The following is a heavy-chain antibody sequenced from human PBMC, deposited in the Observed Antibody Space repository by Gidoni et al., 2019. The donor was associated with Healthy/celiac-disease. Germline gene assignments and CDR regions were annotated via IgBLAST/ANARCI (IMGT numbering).Heavy chain of an antibody. J-gene: IGHJ4*02. CDR2: ISYDGSNK. CDR3: ANGDYFDY. V-gene: IGHV3-30*18. CDR1: GFTFSSYG. D-gene: IGHD2-15*01. Sequence: QVQLVESGGGVVQPGRSLRLSWAASGFTFSSYGMHWVRQAPGKGLEWVAVISYDGSNKYYADSVKGRFTISRDNSKNTLYLQMNSLRAEDTAVYYCANGDYFDYWGQGTLVTVSS.